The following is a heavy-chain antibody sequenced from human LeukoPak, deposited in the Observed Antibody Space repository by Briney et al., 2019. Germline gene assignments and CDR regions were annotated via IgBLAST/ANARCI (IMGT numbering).Heavy chain of an antibody. J-gene: IGHJ1*01. Sequence: ASVKVSCKASGYTFTSYGISWVRQAPGQGLEWMGWISAYNGNTNYAQKLQGRVTITADESTSTAYMELSSLRSEDTAVYYCAREWRKYYDSSGSFQHWGQGTLVTVSS. CDR1: GYTFTSYG. D-gene: IGHD3-22*01. V-gene: IGHV1-18*01. CDR3: AREWRKYYDSSGSFQH. CDR2: ISAYNGNT.